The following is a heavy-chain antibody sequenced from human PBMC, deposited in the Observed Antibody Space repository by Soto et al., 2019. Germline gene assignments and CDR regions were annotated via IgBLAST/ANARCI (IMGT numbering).Heavy chain of an antibody. J-gene: IGHJ3*02. Sequence: EVQLVESGGGLVQPGGYLRLSCAASGFTFSSYAMHWVRQAPGKGLEYVSAISSNGGSTYYANSVKGRFTISRDNSKNTLYLKMGSLRAEDMAVYYCASRECELWGAFDIWGQGTMVTVSS. CDR2: ISSNGGST. V-gene: IGHV3-64*01. D-gene: IGHD3-16*01. CDR1: GFTFSSYA. CDR3: ASRECELWGAFDI.